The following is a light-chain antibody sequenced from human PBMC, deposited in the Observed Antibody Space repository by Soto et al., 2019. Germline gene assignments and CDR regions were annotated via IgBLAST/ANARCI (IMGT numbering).Light chain of an antibody. CDR3: SAYAGSNNVV. CDR2: ELS. CDR1: SSDVGGYNY. Sequence: QSALTHPPSASGSPGQSVTISCTGTSSDVGGYNYVSWYQQHPGKAPKLMIYELSKRPSGVPDRFCGSKSGNTASLTVSGLQAEDEADYYCSAYAGSNNVVFGGGTKLPVL. V-gene: IGLV2-8*01. J-gene: IGLJ2*01.